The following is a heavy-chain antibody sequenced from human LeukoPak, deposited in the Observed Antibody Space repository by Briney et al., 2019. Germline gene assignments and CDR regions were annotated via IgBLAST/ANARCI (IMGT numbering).Heavy chain of an antibody. CDR1: GFTFTTYA. J-gene: IGHJ4*02. Sequence: PGGSLRLSCAASGFTFTTYAMSWVRQAPGRGLEWVSTISGSGDVTHYADSVKGRFTISRDNSKNTLYLQMNSLRAEDTAVYYCAKENNIVVVTANYWGQGTLVTVSS. CDR2: ISGSGDVT. D-gene: IGHD2-21*02. CDR3: AKENNIVVVTANY. V-gene: IGHV3-23*01.